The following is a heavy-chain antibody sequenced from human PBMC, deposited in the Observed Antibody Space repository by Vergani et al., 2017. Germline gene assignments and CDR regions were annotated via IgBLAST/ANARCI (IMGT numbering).Heavy chain of an antibody. CDR3: ARDRLDDYGSGSYYPPSYYYYYGMDV. J-gene: IGHJ6*02. V-gene: IGHV4-4*03. D-gene: IGHD3-10*01. Sequence: QVQLQESGPGLVKPPGTLSLTCAVSGGSISSSNWWSWVRQPPGKGLEWIGEIYHSGSTNYNPSLKSRVTISVDKSKNQFSLKLSSVTAADTAVYYCARDRLDDYGSGSYYPPSYYYYYGMDVWGQGTTVTVSS. CDR1: GGSISSSNW. CDR2: IYHSGST.